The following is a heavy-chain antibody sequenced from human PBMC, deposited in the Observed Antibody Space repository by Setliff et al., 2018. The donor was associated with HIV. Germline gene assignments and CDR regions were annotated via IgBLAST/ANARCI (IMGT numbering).Heavy chain of an antibody. CDR3: AIDNRGGVGAPYYFDY. Sequence: ASVKVSCKASGYTFTSYYMHWVRQAPGQGLEWMGIINPSGGSTSYAQRFQGRVTMTRDTSTSTVYMELSSLRSDDTATYYCAIDNRGGVGAPYYFDYWGQGARVTVSS. J-gene: IGHJ4*02. CDR1: GYTFTSYY. CDR2: INPSGGST. D-gene: IGHD1-26*01. V-gene: IGHV1-46*01.